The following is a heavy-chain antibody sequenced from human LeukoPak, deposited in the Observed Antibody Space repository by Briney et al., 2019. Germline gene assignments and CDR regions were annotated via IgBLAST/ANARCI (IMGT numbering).Heavy chain of an antibody. CDR1: GYTFTSYD. Sequence: ASVKVSCKASGYTFTSYDINWVRQATGQGLEWMGWMNPNSGNTGYAQKFQGRVTITADKSTSTAYMELSSLRSEDTAVYYCASGMIAAAGSRYFDLWGRGTLVTVSS. CDR3: ASGMIAAAGSRYFDL. J-gene: IGHJ2*01. V-gene: IGHV1-8*01. D-gene: IGHD6-13*01. CDR2: MNPNSGNT.